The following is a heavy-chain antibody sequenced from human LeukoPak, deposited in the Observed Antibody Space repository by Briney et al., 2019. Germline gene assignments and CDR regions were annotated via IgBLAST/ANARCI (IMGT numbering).Heavy chain of an antibody. CDR1: GYSISSGYY. Sequence: SETLSLTCTVSGYSISSGYYWGWIRQPPGKGLEWIGSIYHSGSTYYNPSLKSRVTISVDTSKNQFSLKLSSVTAADTAMYYCARVKDPGGYYYYYYMDVWGKGTTVTVSS. CDR2: IYHSGST. V-gene: IGHV4-38-2*02. CDR3: ARVKDPGGYYYYYYMDV. D-gene: IGHD3-16*01. J-gene: IGHJ6*03.